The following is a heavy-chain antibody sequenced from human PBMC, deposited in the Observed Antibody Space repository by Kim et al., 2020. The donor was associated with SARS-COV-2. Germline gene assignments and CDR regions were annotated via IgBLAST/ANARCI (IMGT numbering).Heavy chain of an antibody. CDR1: GFTFRNHG. V-gene: IGHV3-33*01. D-gene: IGHD1-26*01. CDR2: IWYDGSEI. J-gene: IGHJ6*02. Sequence: GGSLRLSCAASGFTFRNHGMHWVRQAPGKGLERVAFIWYDGSEIEYADSVKGRFSISRDNAKNTVFLQMNSLGTADTALYYCARDGQSLAPFALDVWGQGTTVTVSS. CDR3: ARDGQSLAPFALDV.